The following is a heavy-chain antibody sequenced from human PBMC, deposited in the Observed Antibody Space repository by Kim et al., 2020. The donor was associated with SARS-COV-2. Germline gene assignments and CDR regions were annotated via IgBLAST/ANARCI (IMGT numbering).Heavy chain of an antibody. CDR2: INAGNGNT. J-gene: IGHJ5*02. CDR3: ARVQGRVGGNWFDP. D-gene: IGHD3-16*01. V-gene: IGHV1-3*01. CDR1: GYTFTSYA. Sequence: ASVKVSCKASGYTFTSYAMHWVRQAPGQRLEWMGWINAGNGNTKYSQKFQGRVTITRDTSASTAYMELSSLRSEDTAVYYCARVQGRVGGNWFDPWGQGTLVTVSS.